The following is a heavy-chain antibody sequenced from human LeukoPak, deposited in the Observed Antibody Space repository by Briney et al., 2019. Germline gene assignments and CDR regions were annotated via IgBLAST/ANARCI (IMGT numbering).Heavy chain of an antibody. CDR1: GFTFSSYS. D-gene: IGHD1-26*01. J-gene: IGHJ4*02. Sequence: GGSLRLSGAASGFTFSSYSMNWVRQAPGKGLEWVSSISSSSSYIYYADSVKGRFTISRDNAKNSLYLQMNSLRAEDTAVYYCARDPHRGSYYGNSYSYWGQGTLVTVSS. CDR2: ISSSSSYI. CDR3: ARDPHRGSYYGNSYSY. V-gene: IGHV3-21*01.